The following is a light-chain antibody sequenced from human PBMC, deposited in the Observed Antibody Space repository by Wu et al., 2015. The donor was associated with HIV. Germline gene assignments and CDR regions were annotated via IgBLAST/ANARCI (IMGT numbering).Light chain of an antibody. Sequence: AVLLTQSPSSLSASTGDRVTITCRASQDISSSLAWYQQKPGKAPQLLIYAASSLQTGVPSRFSGSGSGTDFSLTISCLQSEDFATFYCQQYSAGVTFGGGTKVEMK. CDR3: QQYSAGVT. CDR2: AAS. V-gene: IGKV1-8*01. J-gene: IGKJ4*01. CDR1: QDISSS.